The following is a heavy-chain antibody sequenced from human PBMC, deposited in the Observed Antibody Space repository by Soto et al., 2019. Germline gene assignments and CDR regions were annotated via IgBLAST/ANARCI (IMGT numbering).Heavy chain of an antibody. CDR3: ARYRLLGYCSGGSCDPLDY. V-gene: IGHV1-18*01. Sequence: ASVKVSCKASGYTFTSYGISWVRQAPGQGLEWIGWISAYNGNTNYAQKLQGRVTMTTDTSTSTAYMELRSLRSDDTAVYYCARYRLLGYCSGGSCDPLDYWGQGTLVTVSS. CDR1: GYTFTSYG. CDR2: ISAYNGNT. D-gene: IGHD2-15*01. J-gene: IGHJ4*02.